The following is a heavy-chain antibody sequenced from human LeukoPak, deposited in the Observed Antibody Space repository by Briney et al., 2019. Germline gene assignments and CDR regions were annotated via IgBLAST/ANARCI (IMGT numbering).Heavy chain of an antibody. CDR2: IWYDGSNK. V-gene: IGHV3-33*01. CDR3: ARDRLGIHDY. J-gene: IGHJ4*02. CDR1: GFTFSSYG. Sequence: PGRSLRLSCAASGFTFSSYGMHWVRQAPGKGLEWVAVIWYDGSNKYYADSVKGRFTISRDNAKNSLYLQMNSLRAEDTAVYYCARDRLGIHDYWGQGTLVTVSS. D-gene: IGHD7-27*01.